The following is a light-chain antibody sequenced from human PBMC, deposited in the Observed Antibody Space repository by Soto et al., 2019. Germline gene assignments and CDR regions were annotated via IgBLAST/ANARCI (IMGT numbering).Light chain of an antibody. Sequence: DIQMPQSPSSLSASVGPGVTITCRARPGIGNSLAWYQPKPGKVPKLLIYAASTLQSGVTSRFSGSGSGTDFTLTVSSLQAEDVATYYCQKYYRAPRTCGPGTRVHI. CDR1: PGIGNS. V-gene: IGKV1-27*01. J-gene: IGKJ3*01. CDR3: QKYYRAPRT. CDR2: AAS.